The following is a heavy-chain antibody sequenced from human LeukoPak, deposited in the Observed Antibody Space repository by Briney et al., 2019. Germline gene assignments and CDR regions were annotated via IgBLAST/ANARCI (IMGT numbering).Heavy chain of an antibody. J-gene: IGHJ4*02. D-gene: IGHD5-12*01. CDR1: GYTFSSYW. CDR2: TKEDGSEK. CDR3: ARDSGYGRY. Sequence: GGSLRLSCVASGYTFSSYWMTWVRQAPGKGLEWVANTKEDGSEKQYVDSVKGRFTISRDNAKKSLYLQMNSLRAEDTAVYYCARDSGYGRYWGQGTLVTVSS. V-gene: IGHV3-7*01.